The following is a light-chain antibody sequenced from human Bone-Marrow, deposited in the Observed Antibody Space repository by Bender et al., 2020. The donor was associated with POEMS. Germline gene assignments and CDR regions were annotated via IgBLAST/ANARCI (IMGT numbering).Light chain of an antibody. J-gene: IGLJ3*02. CDR3: QTWDSHINL. CDR1: NSNIGAGFD. Sequence: QSVLTQPPSVSEAPGQRVTISCTGSNSNIGAGFDVHWYQQLPGTAPKLLIYGNNKRASGVPDRFSGSKSGNTASLTISGTQAMDEADYYCQTWDSHINLFGGGTSLSVL. CDR2: GNN. V-gene: IGLV1-40*01.